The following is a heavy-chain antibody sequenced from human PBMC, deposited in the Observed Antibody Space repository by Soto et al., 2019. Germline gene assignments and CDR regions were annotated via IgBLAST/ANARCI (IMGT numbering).Heavy chain of an antibody. V-gene: IGHV4-39*01. CDR2: IFYSGIT. Sequence: SETLSLTCTVSGDSISSSSYHWAWIRQPPGKGLEWIGNIFYSGITYYNPSLRSRVTMSVDTPKNQFSLKLRSVIAPDPAMYYCARRKCSGTFWSLGYWGQGTLVTVSS. CDR1: GDSISSSSYH. D-gene: IGHD1-26*01. J-gene: IGHJ4*02. CDR3: ARRKCSGTFWSLGY.